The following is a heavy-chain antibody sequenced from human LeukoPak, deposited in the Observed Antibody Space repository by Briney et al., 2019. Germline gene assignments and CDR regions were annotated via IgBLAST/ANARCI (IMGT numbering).Heavy chain of an antibody. V-gene: IGHV4-39*01. CDR2: INHSGST. Sequence: TSETLSLTCTVSGGSIRNDNYYWGLIRQPPGKGLEWIGEINHSGSTNYNPSLKSRVTISVDTSKNQFSLKLSSVTAADTAVYYCARHQTYYDILTGYYRRNNWFDPWGQGTLVTVSS. D-gene: IGHD3-9*01. J-gene: IGHJ5*02. CDR3: ARHQTYYDILTGYYRRNNWFDP. CDR1: GGSIRNDNYY.